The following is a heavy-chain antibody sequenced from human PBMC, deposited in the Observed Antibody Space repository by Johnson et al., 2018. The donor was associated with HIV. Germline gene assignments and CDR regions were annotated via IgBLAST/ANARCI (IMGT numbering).Heavy chain of an antibody. CDR1: GFTFSSYA. CDR2: ISYDGSNK. Sequence: QVQLVESGGGVVQPGRSLRLSCAASGFTFSSYAMHWVRQAPGKGLEWVAVISYDGSNKYYADSVKGRFTISRDNSKNTLYLHMNNLRGEDTAVYYCASGVTARAPVFIWGQGTMVTVSS. CDR3: ASGVTARAPVFI. V-gene: IGHV3-30*04. D-gene: IGHD6-6*01. J-gene: IGHJ3*02.